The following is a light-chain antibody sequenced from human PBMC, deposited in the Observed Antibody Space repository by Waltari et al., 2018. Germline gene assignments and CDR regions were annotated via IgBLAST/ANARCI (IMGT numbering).Light chain of an antibody. CDR2: AAS. CDR1: PGISSY. CDR3: QQLNSYASIT. Sequence: DIQLTQSPSFLSASVGDRVTITCRASPGISSYLAWYQQKPGKAPKLLIYAASTLQSGVPSRFSGSGSGTEFTLTISSLRPEDFATYYCQQLNSYASITFGQGTRLEIK. V-gene: IGKV1-9*01. J-gene: IGKJ5*01.